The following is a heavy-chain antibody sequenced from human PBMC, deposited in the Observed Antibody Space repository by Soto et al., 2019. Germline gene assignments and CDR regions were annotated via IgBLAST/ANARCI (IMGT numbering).Heavy chain of an antibody. CDR2: IHGTRSII. Sequence: EVQLVESGGGLVQPGGSLRLSCEVSGFTFSIHAMNWVRQAPGKGLEWVAYIHGTRSIIYYADSVKGRFTISRDNAKNSLFLQMYSLRDEDTAVYYCARDAWNADYDYWGQGTLVTVSS. V-gene: IGHV3-48*02. D-gene: IGHD1-1*01. J-gene: IGHJ4*02. CDR3: ARDAWNADYDY. CDR1: GFTFSIHA.